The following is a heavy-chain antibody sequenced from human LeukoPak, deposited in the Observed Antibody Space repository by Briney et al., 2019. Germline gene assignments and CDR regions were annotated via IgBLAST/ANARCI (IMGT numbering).Heavy chain of an antibody. D-gene: IGHD1-26*01. Sequence: PGRSLRLSCVASGFSFNDYGMHWVRQAPGKGLEWVAVIWNDGSYKYYVDSVKGRFTISRGNSKNMLYLQMNSLRADDTAVYYCAKPTRGSGSFLIDYWGQGTLVTVSS. V-gene: IGHV3-33*06. CDR3: AKPTRGSGSFLIDY. CDR1: GFSFNDYG. J-gene: IGHJ4*02. CDR2: IWNDGSYK.